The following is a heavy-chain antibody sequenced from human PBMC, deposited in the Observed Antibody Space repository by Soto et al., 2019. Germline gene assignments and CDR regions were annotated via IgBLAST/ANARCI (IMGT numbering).Heavy chain of an antibody. CDR2: FSRSGTT. CDR3: ARGMTPPGAPAWYYFDS. D-gene: IGHD2-8*02. V-gene: IGHV4-4*07. Sequence: ASETLSLTCTVSGASITGSSYWSWIRQPAGKGLEWIGRFSRSGTTNYNPSLRSRVTMSADVSKNQFSLRLTSVTAADTALYYCARGMTPPGAPAWYYFDSWGQGTLVTVSS. CDR1: GASITGSSY. J-gene: IGHJ4*02.